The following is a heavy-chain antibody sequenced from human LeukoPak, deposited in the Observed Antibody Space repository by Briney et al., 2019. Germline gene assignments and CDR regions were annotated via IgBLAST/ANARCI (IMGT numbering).Heavy chain of an antibody. J-gene: IGHJ5*02. V-gene: IGHV4-61*02. CDR1: GGSIYSGSYY. Sequence: SETLSLTCTVSGGSIYSGSYYWSWIRQPAGKGLEWIGRVYTSGSTNYNPSLKSRVTMSLDTSKNQFSLKLSSVTAADTAVYYCVRGNSGYTSNWFDPWGQGTLVTVSS. D-gene: IGHD3-22*01. CDR2: VYTSGST. CDR3: VRGNSGYTSNWFDP.